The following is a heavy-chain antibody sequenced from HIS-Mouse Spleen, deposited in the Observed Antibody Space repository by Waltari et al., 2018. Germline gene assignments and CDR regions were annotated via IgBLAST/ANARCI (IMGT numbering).Heavy chain of an antibody. CDR2: IYYSGST. J-gene: IGHJ5*02. Sequence: QVQLQESGPGLVKPSETLSLTCTVSGGSISSYYWSWIRQPPGKGLEWIGYIYYSGSTNYNPSLKSRVTISVDTSKNQFSLKLSSVTAADTAVYYCARVLRIAAAGHWFDPWGQGTLVTVSS. CDR1: GGSISSYY. V-gene: IGHV4-59*01. CDR3: ARVLRIAAAGHWFDP. D-gene: IGHD6-13*01.